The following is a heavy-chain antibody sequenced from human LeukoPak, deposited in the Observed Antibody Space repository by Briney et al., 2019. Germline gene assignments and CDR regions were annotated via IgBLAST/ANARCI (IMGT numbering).Heavy chain of an antibody. Sequence: GGSLRLSCAASGFTFSSYSMNWVRQAPGKGLEWVSSISSSSSYIYYADSVKGRFTISRDNAKNSLYLQMNSLRAEDTAVYYCARARFGDYYGSGSYFVFDPWGQGTLVTVSS. CDR3: ARARFGDYYGSGSYFVFDP. CDR1: GFTFSSYS. CDR2: ISSSSSYI. D-gene: IGHD3-10*01. V-gene: IGHV3-21*01. J-gene: IGHJ5*02.